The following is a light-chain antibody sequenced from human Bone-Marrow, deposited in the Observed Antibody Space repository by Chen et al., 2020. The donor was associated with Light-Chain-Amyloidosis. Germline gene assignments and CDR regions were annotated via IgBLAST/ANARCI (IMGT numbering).Light chain of an antibody. CDR3: QPADSSVTYEVL. Sequence: SHELTQPPSVSGSPGQTARITSSGDDLPTKYAYWYQRKPGPAPVLVIPRDTGRPSGISGRFSGPSSGTTAPLTTIGGQAEDEADYHGQPADSSVTYEVLFGGGTKLPV. CDR1: DLPTKY. V-gene: IGLV3-25*03. CDR2: RDT. J-gene: IGLJ2*01.